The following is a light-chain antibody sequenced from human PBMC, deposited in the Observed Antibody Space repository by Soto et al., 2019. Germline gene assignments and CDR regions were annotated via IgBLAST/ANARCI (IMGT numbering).Light chain of an antibody. V-gene: IGKV3-20*01. Sequence: EIVLTQSPGTLSLSPGERATLSCRASQSVSSSYLAWYQQSPGQGPRLLIYGASSRATGIPDRFSGSGSGTDFTLIISRLEPEDFAVYYCHQYGSSPSTFGQGTKVEIK. CDR2: GAS. J-gene: IGKJ1*01. CDR3: HQYGSSPST. CDR1: QSVSSSY.